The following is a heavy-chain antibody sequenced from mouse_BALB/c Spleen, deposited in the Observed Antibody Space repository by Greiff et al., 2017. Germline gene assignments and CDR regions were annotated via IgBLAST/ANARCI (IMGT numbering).Heavy chain of an antibody. CDR3: ARGDYRYDGDYAMDY. CDR2: IYPGDGDT. Sequence: QVQLQQSGAELARPGASVKLSCKASGYTFTSYWMQWVKQRPGQGLEWIGAIYPGDGDTRYTQKFKGKATLTADKSSSTAYMQLSSLASEDSAVYYCARGDYRYDGDYAMDYWGQGTSVTVSS. V-gene: IGHV1-87*01. J-gene: IGHJ4*01. D-gene: IGHD2-14*01. CDR1: GYTFTSYW.